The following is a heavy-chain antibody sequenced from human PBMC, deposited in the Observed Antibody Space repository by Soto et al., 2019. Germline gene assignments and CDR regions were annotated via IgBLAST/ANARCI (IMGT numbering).Heavy chain of an antibody. CDR1: GGSFTGYY. D-gene: IGHD1-26*01. CDR3: ARSEATGLDY. V-gene: IGHV4-34*01. Sequence: PSETLSLTCAVNGGSFTGYYGCWIRQSPGKGLEWIGEVSHRGSTNYNPSLKSRVTISIDTSKNQFFLKLNSVTAADTGMYYCARSEATGLDYWGRGTLVTVSS. CDR2: VSHRGST. J-gene: IGHJ4*02.